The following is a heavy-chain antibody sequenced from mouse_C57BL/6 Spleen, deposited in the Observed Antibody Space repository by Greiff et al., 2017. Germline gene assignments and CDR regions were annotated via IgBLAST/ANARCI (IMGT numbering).Heavy chain of an antibody. Sequence: EVQRVESGPELVKPGASVKMSCKASGYTFTDYNMHWVKQSHGKSLEWIGYINPNNGGTSYNQKFKGKATLTVNKSSSTAYMELRSLTSEDSAVYYCAKVYGNSYYFDYWGQGTTLTVSS. V-gene: IGHV1-22*01. CDR3: AKVYGNSYYFDY. CDR2: INPNNGGT. J-gene: IGHJ2*01. D-gene: IGHD2-1*01. CDR1: GYTFTDYN.